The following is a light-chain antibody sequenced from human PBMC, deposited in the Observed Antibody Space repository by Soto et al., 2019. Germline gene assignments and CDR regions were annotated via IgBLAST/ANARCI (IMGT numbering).Light chain of an antibody. J-gene: IGKJ2*02. CDR2: DSS. CDR3: QQYARSSCT. Sequence: DIVLTQSPDTLSLSPGERVTLSCRASQRVSLSYLVWYQQKPGQAQRLLIYDSSTRDSGVPDRFAGGGSGTDFTLTITSLEPEDSAVYYCQQYARSSCTFGQGTKLEIK. V-gene: IGKV3-20*01. CDR1: QRVSLSY.